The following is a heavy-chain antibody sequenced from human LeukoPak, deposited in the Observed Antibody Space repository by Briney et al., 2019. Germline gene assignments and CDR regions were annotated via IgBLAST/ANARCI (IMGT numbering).Heavy chain of an antibody. CDR1: RLTFNSYV. CDR3: ARVSGNIQIWPQPFGDGMDV. D-gene: IGHD5-18*01. V-gene: IGHV3-23*01. CDR2: ISSSGRKT. J-gene: IGHJ6*02. Sequence: GGSLRLSCAASRLTFNSYVMAWVRQAPEKGLECVAAISSSGRKTYYADSVKGRFTISREDSKNTLYLQMNILRAEDTAIYYCARVSGNIQIWPQPFGDGMDVWGQGTTVTVSS.